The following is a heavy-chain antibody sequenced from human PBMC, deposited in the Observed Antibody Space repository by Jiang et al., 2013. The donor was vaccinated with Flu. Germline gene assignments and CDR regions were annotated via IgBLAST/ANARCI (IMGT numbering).Heavy chain of an antibody. CDR2: ISGSGGST. Sequence: ASGFTFSSYAMSWVRQAPGKGLEWVSAISGSGGSTYYADSVKGRFTISRDNSKNTLYLQMNSLRAEDTAVYYCAKLGEGSGSYNYYYYGMDVWGQGTTVTVSS. CDR3: AKLGEGSGSYNYYYYGMDV. D-gene: IGHD3-10*01. J-gene: IGHJ6*02. CDR1: GFTFSSYA. V-gene: IGHV3-23*01.